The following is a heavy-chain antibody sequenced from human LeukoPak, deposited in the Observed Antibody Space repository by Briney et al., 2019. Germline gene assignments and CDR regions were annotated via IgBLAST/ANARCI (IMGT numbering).Heavy chain of an antibody. J-gene: IGHJ4*02. D-gene: IGHD3-10*01. V-gene: IGHV1-3*01. Sequence: GASVKVPCKASGYTFTSYAMHWVRQAPGQRLEWMGWINAGNGNTKYSQKFQGRVTITRDTSASTAYMELSSLRSEDTAVYYCARDRIIMVRGIEYWGQGTLVTVSS. CDR1: GYTFTSYA. CDR2: INAGNGNT. CDR3: ARDRIIMVRGIEY.